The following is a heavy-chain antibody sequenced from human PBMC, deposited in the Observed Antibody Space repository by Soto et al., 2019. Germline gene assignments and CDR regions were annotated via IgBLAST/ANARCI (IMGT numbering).Heavy chain of an antibody. J-gene: IGHJ4*02. CDR1: GGSISSGDYY. V-gene: IGHV4-30-4*01. D-gene: IGHD3-10*01. CDR3: ASFYGSGIFDY. CDR2: IYYSGST. Sequence: QVQLQESGPGLVKPSQTLSLTCTVSGGSISSGDYYWSWIRQPPGKGLEWIGYIYYSGSTYYNPSLKGRFTISVDTSKNQFSLRLGSVTAADTAVYYCASFYGSGIFDYWGQETLVTVSS.